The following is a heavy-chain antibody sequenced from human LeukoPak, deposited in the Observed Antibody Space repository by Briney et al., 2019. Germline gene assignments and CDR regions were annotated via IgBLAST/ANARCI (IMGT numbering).Heavy chain of an antibody. Sequence: SETLSLTCTVSGGSISSSSYYWGWIRQPPGKGLEWIGSIYYSGSTYYNPSLKSRVTISVDTSKNQFSLKLSSVTAADTAVSYCARIVVLRYFDWLKGHAFDIWGQGTMVTVSS. V-gene: IGHV4-39*07. CDR3: ARIVVLRYFDWLKGHAFDI. CDR1: GGSISSSSYY. J-gene: IGHJ3*02. D-gene: IGHD3-9*01. CDR2: IYYSGST.